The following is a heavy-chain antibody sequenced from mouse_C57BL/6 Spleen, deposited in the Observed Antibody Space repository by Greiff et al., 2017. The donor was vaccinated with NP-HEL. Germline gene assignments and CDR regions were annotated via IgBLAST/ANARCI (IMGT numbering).Heavy chain of an antibody. V-gene: IGHV7-1*01. CDR1: GFTFRDFY. Sequence: EVKLVESGGGLVQSGRPLRLSCATPGFTFRDFYMEWVRQALGKGLEWIAASRNKANDYTTEYSASGKGRFIVSRDTSQSILYLQMNALRAEGTAIDYCARYADGYHFAYWGQGTLVTVSA. J-gene: IGHJ3*01. CDR2: SRNKANDYTT. D-gene: IGHD2-3*01. CDR3: ARYADGYHFAY.